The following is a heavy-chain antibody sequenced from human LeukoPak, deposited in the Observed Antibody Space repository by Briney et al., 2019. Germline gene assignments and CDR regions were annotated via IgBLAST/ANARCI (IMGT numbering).Heavy chain of an antibody. CDR3: ARVRLELLDIVVVPAAIDY. D-gene: IGHD2-2*02. J-gene: IGHJ4*02. Sequence: TSSETLSLTCAVYGGSFSGYYWSWIRQPPGKGLEWIGEINHSGSTNYNPSLKSRVIISVDTSKNHFSLKLSSVTAADTAVYYCARVRLELLDIVVVPAAIDYWGQGTLVTVSS. CDR1: GGSFSGYY. CDR2: INHSGST. V-gene: IGHV4-34*01.